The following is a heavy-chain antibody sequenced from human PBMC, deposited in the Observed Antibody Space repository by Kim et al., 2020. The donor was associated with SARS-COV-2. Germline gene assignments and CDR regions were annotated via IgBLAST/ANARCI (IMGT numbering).Heavy chain of an antibody. V-gene: IGHV4-59*01. J-gene: IGHJ5*02. Sequence: NPSLKSRVTISEDMSKNQFSLKLKSVTAADTAVYYCARSLGQWPYNWFDPWGQGTLVTVSS. D-gene: IGHD6-19*01. CDR3: ARSLGQWPYNWFDP.